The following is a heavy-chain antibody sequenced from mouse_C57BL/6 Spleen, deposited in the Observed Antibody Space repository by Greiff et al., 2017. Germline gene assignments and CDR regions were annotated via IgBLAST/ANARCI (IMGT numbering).Heavy chain of an antibody. V-gene: IGHV1-81*01. J-gene: IGHJ4*01. D-gene: IGHD2-5*01. CDR2: IYPRSGNT. Sequence: QVQLQQSGAELARPGASVKLSCKASGYTFTSYGISWVKQRTGQGLEWIGEIYPRSGNTYYNEKFKGKATLTADKSSSPAYMALRSLTSEDSAVYFCARQGAYSNSYAMDYWGQGTSVTVSS. CDR3: ARQGAYSNSYAMDY. CDR1: GYTFTSYG.